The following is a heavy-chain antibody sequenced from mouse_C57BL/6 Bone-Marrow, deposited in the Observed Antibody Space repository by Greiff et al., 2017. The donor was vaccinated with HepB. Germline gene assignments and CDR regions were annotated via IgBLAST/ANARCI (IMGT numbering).Heavy chain of an antibody. Sequence: VKLQQPGAELVRPGSSVKLSCKASGYTFTSYWMHWVKQRPIQGLEWIGNIDPSDSETHYNQKFKDKATLTVDKSSSTAYMQLSSLTSEDSAVYYCARYGYYPFAYWGQGTLVTVSA. J-gene: IGHJ3*01. D-gene: IGHD2-3*01. CDR2: IDPSDSET. V-gene: IGHV1-52*01. CDR3: ARYGYYPFAY. CDR1: GYTFTSYW.